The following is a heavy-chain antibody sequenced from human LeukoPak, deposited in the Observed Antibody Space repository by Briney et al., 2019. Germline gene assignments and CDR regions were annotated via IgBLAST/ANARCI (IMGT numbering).Heavy chain of an antibody. V-gene: IGHV3-30*18. CDR3: AKDGALGELSLPDY. CDR1: GFTFSSYG. Sequence: GGSLRLSCAASGFTFSSYGMHWVRQAPGKGLEWVAVISYDGSNKYYADSVKGRFTISRDNSKNTLYLQMNSLRAEDTAVYYCAKDGALGELSLPDYWGQGTLVTVSS. J-gene: IGHJ4*02. D-gene: IGHD3-16*02. CDR2: ISYDGSNK.